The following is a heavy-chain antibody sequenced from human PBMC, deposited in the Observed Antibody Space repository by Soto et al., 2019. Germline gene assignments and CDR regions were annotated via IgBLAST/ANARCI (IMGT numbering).Heavy chain of an antibody. D-gene: IGHD3-22*01. Sequence: GESLKISCNGSGYSFACYGITWVRQKPGKGLEWMGRIDPSDSQTYYSPSFRGHVTISVTKSITTVFLQWSSLRASDTAMYYCARQIYDSDTGPNFQYYFDSWGQGTPVTVSS. J-gene: IGHJ4*02. CDR2: IDPSDSQT. V-gene: IGHV5-10-1*01. CDR3: ARQIYDSDTGPNFQYYFDS. CDR1: GYSFACYG.